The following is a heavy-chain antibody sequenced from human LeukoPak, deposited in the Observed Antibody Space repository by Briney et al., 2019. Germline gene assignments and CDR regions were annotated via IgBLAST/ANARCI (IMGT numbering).Heavy chain of an antibody. CDR1: GFTFSSYT. CDR2: IAGSSGYI. CDR3: ARDRGAYCGGDCYLGFDY. Sequence: KAGGSLRLSCAASGFTFSSYTMNWVRHAPGKGLEWVSSIAGSSGYISYADSVKGRFTISRDNAKKSLYLQMTSLTAEDTAVYYCARDRGAYCGGDCYLGFDYWGRGTLVTVSS. V-gene: IGHV3-21*01. D-gene: IGHD2-21*02. J-gene: IGHJ4*01.